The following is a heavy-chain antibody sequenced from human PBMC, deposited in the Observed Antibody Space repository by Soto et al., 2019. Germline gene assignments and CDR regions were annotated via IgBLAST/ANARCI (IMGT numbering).Heavy chain of an antibody. CDR1: GYTFTSYG. CDR3: ARDAELRYFDWLLSGDAFDI. J-gene: IGHJ3*02. D-gene: IGHD3-9*01. Sequence: QVQLVQSGAEVKKPGASVKVSCKASGYTFTSYGISWVRQAPGQGLEWMGWISAYNGNTNYAQKLQGRVTMTTDTSTSTAYMELRSLRSDGTAVYYCARDAELRYFDWLLSGDAFDIWGQGTMVTVSS. V-gene: IGHV1-18*01. CDR2: ISAYNGNT.